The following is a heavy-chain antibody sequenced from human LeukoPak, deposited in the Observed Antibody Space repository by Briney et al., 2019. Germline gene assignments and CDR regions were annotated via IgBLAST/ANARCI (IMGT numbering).Heavy chain of an antibody. CDR2: INPNSGGT. CDR1: GYTFTGYY. Sequence: ASVKVSCKASGYTFTGYYMHWVRQAPGQGLEWMGRINPNSGGTNYAQKFQGRVTMTRDTSISTAYVELSRLRSDDTAVYYCASYCSGGSCYPNRFDYWGQGTLVTVSS. V-gene: IGHV1-2*06. CDR3: ASYCSGGSCYPNRFDY. J-gene: IGHJ4*02. D-gene: IGHD2-15*01.